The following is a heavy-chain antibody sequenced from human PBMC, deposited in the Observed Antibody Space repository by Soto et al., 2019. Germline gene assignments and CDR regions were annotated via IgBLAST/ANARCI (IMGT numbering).Heavy chain of an antibody. CDR1: GYIFTSYW. J-gene: IGHJ3*02. CDR2: IDPSDSYI. V-gene: IGHV5-10-1*01. CDR3: AREVVVSATYAFDI. Sequence: GESLKISCKGSGYIFTSYWISWVRQMPGKGLEWMGRIDPSDSYINYSPSFQGHVTISADKSITTAYLQWSSLKASDTAMYYCAREVVVSATYAFDIWGQGTVVTVSS. D-gene: IGHD2-15*01.